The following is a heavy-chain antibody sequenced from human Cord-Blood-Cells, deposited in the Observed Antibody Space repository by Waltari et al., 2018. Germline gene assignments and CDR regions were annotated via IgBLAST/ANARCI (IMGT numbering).Heavy chain of an antibody. CDR3: AKIAAAGRVFDY. J-gene: IGHJ4*02. CDR2: SSGGGGST. D-gene: IGHD6-13*01. CDR1: GFTFSSYA. Sequence: EVQLLESGGGLVQPGGSLRLSCAASGFTFSSYAMSWVRQAPGKGLEWVSASSGGGGSTYYADSVKGRFTISRDNSKNTLYLQMNSLRAEDTAVYYCAKIAAAGRVFDYWGQGTLVTVSS. V-gene: IGHV3-23*01.